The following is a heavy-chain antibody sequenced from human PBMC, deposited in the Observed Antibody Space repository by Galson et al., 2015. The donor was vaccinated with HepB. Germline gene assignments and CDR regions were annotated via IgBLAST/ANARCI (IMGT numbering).Heavy chain of an antibody. D-gene: IGHD5/OR15-5a*01. Sequence: SVKVSCKASGYTFTSYGISWVRQAPRQGLEWMGWISAYNGNTNYAQKLQGRVTMTTDTSTSTAYMELRSLRSDDTAVYYCARDGRVDVVSATDNWFDPWGQGTLFTVSS. CDR2: ISAYNGNT. J-gene: IGHJ5*02. CDR1: GYTFTSYG. CDR3: ARDGRVDVVSATDNWFDP. V-gene: IGHV1-18*04.